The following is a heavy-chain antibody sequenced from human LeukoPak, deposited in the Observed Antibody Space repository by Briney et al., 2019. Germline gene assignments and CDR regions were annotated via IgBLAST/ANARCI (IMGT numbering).Heavy chain of an antibody. V-gene: IGHV3-7*01. CDR2: IKEDGSEK. Sequence: GGSLRLSCAASGFILSNYWMSWVRQAPGKGPEWLTNIKEDGSEKYYVDSVKGRFTISRDNAKNSLYLQMNSLRAEDTAVYYCARGGGSGYFDLWGRGTLVTVSS. CDR3: ARGGGSGYFDL. D-gene: IGHD3-16*01. CDR1: GFILSNYW. J-gene: IGHJ2*01.